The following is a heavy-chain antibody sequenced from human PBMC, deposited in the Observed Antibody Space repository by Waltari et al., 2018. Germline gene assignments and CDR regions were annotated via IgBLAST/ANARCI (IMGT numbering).Heavy chain of an antibody. CDR3: ARVISSSGYGDDAFDI. Sequence: QVQLVQSGAEVKKPGASVKVSCKASGYTFTSYAMHWVRQAPGQRLEWMGWINAGKGNTKDSQKCQGRVTMTRDTSGSTADMELSSLRSEDTAVYYCARVISSSGYGDDAFDIWGQGTMVTVSS. V-gene: IGHV1-3*01. D-gene: IGHD6-13*01. J-gene: IGHJ3*02. CDR1: GYTFTSYA. CDR2: INAGKGNT.